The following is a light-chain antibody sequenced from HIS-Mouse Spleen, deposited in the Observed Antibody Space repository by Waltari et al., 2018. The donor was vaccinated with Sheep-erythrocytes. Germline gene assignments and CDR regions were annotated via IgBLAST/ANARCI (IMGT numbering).Light chain of an antibody. Sequence: SYELTQPPSVSVSPGQTASITCSGDKLGDKYACWYQQKPGQSPVLVIYQDSKRPSGNPERFSGSNSGNTATLTISGTQAMEEADYYCQAWDSSTAWNVVFGGGTKLTVL. J-gene: IGLJ2*01. V-gene: IGLV3-1*01. CDR2: QDS. CDR3: QAWDSSTAWNVV. CDR1: KLGDKY.